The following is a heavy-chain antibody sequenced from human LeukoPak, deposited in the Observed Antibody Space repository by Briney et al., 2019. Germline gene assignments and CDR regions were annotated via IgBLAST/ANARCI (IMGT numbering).Heavy chain of an antibody. Sequence: GRSLTLSCAASGVTFSSNGMQWVRQAPGKGLEWVALIWYDGSKKYYADSVKGRFTISRDNSENTLYLQLNSLRAEDTAIYYCARLQGVSTFDYWGQGTLVTVSS. J-gene: IGHJ4*02. CDR3: ARLQGVSTFDY. D-gene: IGHD5/OR15-5a*01. CDR2: IWYDGSKK. CDR1: GVTFSSNG. V-gene: IGHV3-33*01.